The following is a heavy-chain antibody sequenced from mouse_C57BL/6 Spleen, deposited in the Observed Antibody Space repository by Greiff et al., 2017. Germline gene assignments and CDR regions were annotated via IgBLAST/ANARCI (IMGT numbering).Heavy chain of an antibody. D-gene: IGHD1-1*01. CDR3: ARSLLLRISYYFDY. J-gene: IGHJ2*01. CDR2: IRNKANGYTT. V-gene: IGHV7-3*01. Sequence: EVMLVESGGGLVQPGGSLSLSCAASGFTFTDYYMSWVRQPPGKALEWLGFIRNKANGYTTEYSASVKGRFTISRDNSQSILYLQMNALRAEDSATYYCARSLLLRISYYFDYWGQGTTLTVSS. CDR1: GFTFTDYY.